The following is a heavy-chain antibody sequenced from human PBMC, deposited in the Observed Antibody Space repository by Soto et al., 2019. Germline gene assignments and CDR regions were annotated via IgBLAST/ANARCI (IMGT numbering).Heavy chain of an antibody. CDR2: IYYSGST. V-gene: IGHV4-39*01. J-gene: IGHJ4*02. D-gene: IGHD2-21*01. Sequence: PSEPHSRTYIVPGGSISSSSYSWGWILQPPGKASRWIGSIYYSGSTYYNPSLKSRVTISVDTSKNQFSLKLSSVTAADTAVYYCARILAYCGGDCYDYWGQGTLVTVSS. CDR3: ARILAYCGGDCYDY. CDR1: GGSISSSSYS.